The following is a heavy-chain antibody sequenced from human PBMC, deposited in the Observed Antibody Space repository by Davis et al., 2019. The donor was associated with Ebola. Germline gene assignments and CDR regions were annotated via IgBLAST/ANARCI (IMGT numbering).Heavy chain of an antibody. CDR3: ARGQRYYGSGSYFDPRNYYYGMDV. D-gene: IGHD3-10*01. CDR2: IYYSGST. CDR1: GGSISSYY. V-gene: IGHV4-59*12. Sequence: SETLSLTCTVSGGSISSYYWSWIRQPPGKGLEWIGYIYYSGSTNYNPSLKSRATISVDTSKNQFSLKLSSVTAADTAVYYCARGQRYYGSGSYFDPRNYYYGMDVWGKGTTVTVSS. J-gene: IGHJ6*04.